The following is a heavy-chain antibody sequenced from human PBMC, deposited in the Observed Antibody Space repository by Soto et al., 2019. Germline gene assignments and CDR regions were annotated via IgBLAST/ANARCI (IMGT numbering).Heavy chain of an antibody. V-gene: IGHV3-15*01. J-gene: IGHJ6*04. CDR3: TTDSSYYDILTGSGV. D-gene: IGHD3-9*01. CDR1: GFTFSNAW. Sequence: GGSLRLSCAASGFTFSNAWMSWVRQAPGKGLEWVGRIKSKTDGGTTDYAAPVKGRFTISRDDSKNTLYLQMNSLKTEDTAVYYCTTDSSYYDILTGSGVWGKGTTVTVSS. CDR2: IKSKTDGGTT.